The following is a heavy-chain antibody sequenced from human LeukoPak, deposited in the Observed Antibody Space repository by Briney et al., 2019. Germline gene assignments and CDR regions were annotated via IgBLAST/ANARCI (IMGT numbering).Heavy chain of an antibody. J-gene: IGHJ4*02. V-gene: IGHV4-34*01. CDR3: ARVIGYCSSTSCYGSSDFDY. CDR2: INHSGST. CDR1: GGSFSGYY. Sequence: PSETLSLTCAVYGGSFSGYYWSWIRQPPGKGLEWMGEINHSGSTNYNPSLKSRVTISVDTSKNQFSLKLSSVTAADTAVYYCARVIGYCSSTSCYGSSDFDYWGQGTLVTVSS. D-gene: IGHD2-2*03.